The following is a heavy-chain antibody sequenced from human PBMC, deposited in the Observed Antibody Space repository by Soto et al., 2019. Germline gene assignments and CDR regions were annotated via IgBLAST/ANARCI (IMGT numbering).Heavy chain of an antibody. CDR3: EAAYDFWSGYYTVDY. D-gene: IGHD3-3*01. V-gene: IGHV1-58*01. CDR2: IVVGSGNT. CDR1: GFTFTSSA. J-gene: IGHJ4*02. Sequence: SVKVSCKASGFTFTSSAVQWVRQARGQRLEWIGWIVVGSGNTNYAQKFQERVTITRDMSTSTAYMELSSLRSEDTAVYYCEAAYDFWSGYYTVDYWGQGTLVTVSS.